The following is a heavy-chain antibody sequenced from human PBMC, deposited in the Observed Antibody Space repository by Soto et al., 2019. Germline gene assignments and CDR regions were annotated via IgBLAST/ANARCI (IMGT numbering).Heavy chain of an antibody. Sequence: SETLSLTCTVSGGSISSYYWSWIRQPPGKGLEWIGYIYYSGSTNYNPSLKSRVTISVDTSKNQFSLKLSSVTAADTAVYYCARGSGLIVGTYFDYWGQGTLVTVSS. CDR2: IYYSGST. CDR3: ARGSGLIVGTYFDY. CDR1: GGSISSYY. D-gene: IGHD3-22*01. J-gene: IGHJ4*02. V-gene: IGHV4-59*01.